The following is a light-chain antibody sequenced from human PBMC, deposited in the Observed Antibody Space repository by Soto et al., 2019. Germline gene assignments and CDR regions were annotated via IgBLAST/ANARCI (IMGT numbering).Light chain of an antibody. CDR3: QQYNNWPWT. CDR2: GAS. CDR1: QSVSSN. J-gene: IGKJ1*01. Sequence: EIVLTHSLGTLSLSPWEGATLSRRASQSVSSNLAWYQQKPGQAPRLLIYGASTRATGIPARFSGSGSGTEFTLTISSLQSEDIAVYYCQQYNNWPWTFGQGTKVDIK. V-gene: IGKV3-15*01.